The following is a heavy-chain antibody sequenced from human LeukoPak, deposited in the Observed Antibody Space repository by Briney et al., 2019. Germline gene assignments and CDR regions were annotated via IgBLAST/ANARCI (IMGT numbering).Heavy chain of an antibody. D-gene: IGHD6-13*01. CDR3: AREVAAAGDAFDI. CDR2: INHSGST. CDR1: GGSFSGYY. Sequence: PSETLSLTCAVYGGSFSGYYWSWIRQPPGKGLEWIGEINHSGSTNYNPSLKSRVTISVGTSKNQFSLKLSSVTAADTAVYYCAREVAAAGDAFDIWGQGTMVTVSS. V-gene: IGHV4-34*01. J-gene: IGHJ3*02.